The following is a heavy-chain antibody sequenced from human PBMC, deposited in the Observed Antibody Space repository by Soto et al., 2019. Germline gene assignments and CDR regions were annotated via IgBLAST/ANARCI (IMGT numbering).Heavy chain of an antibody. Sequence: LRLSCAGSGFTFGTYSMNWVRQAAGKGLEWIAYISYDSDTIQYADSVKGRFTISRDNAKNSLYLQMNSLRDEDTAVYYCARLYYDYVWGQGTTVTVSS. V-gene: IGHV3-48*02. J-gene: IGHJ6*02. CDR2: ISYDSDTI. CDR3: ARLYYDYV. D-gene: IGHD3-3*01. CDR1: GFTFGTYS.